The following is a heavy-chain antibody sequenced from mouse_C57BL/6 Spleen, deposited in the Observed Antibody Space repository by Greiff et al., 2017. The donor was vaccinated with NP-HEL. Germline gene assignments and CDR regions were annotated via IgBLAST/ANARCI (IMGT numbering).Heavy chain of an antibody. CDR2: FYPGSGSI. CDR1: GYTFTEYT. J-gene: IGHJ3*01. Sequence: VQLQQSGAELVKPGASVKLSCKASGYTFTEYTIHWVKQRSGQGLEWIGWFYPGSGSIKYNEKFKDKATLTADKYSSTVYMGLSRLTSEDSAVYFGAIHEDPSYYYSSSGFAYWGQGTLVTVSA. CDR3: AIHEDPSYYYSSSGFAY. V-gene: IGHV1-62-2*01. D-gene: IGHD1-1*01.